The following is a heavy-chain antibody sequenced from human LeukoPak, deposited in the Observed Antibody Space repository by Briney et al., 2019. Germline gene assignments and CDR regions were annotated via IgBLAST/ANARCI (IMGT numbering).Heavy chain of an antibody. V-gene: IGHV4-4*07. J-gene: IGHJ4*02. Sequence: SETLSLTCTVSGGSISSYYWSWIRQPAGKGLEWIGRIYTSGSTIYNPSLKSRVTMSVDTSKNQFSLKLSSVTAADTAVYYCARDGSFLDWGSEVFDYWGQGTLVTVSS. D-gene: IGHD3/OR15-3a*01. CDR3: ARDGSFLDWGSEVFDY. CDR1: GGSISSYY. CDR2: IYTSGST.